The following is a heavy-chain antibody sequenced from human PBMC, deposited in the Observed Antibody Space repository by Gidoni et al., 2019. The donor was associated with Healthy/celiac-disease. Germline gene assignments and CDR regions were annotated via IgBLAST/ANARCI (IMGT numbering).Heavy chain of an antibody. J-gene: IGHJ4*02. V-gene: IGHV3-23*01. CDR1: GSTFRSYA. CDR3: AKDLRVVSRIAVADVIDY. D-gene: IGHD6-19*01. CDR2: ISGSGGST. Sequence: EVQLLSSGGGLVQPWGSLRLSCAAPGSTFRSYALIWVRQAPGKGLEWVSAISGSGGSTYYADSVKGRFTISRDNSKNTLYLQMNSLRAEDTAVYYCAKDLRVVSRIAVADVIDYWGQGTLVTVSS.